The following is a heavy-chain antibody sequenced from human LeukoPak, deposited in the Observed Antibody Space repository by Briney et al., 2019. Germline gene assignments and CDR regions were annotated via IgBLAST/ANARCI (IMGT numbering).Heavy chain of an antibody. CDR2: IIPMINTP. V-gene: IGHV1-69*13. CDR3: AVFQGTYGDNENDY. J-gene: IGHJ4*02. CDR1: GGTFRSYA. Sequence: ASVKVSCKASGGTFRSYAIAWVRQAPGKGLEWMGGIIPMINTPKYAQKFQGRVSITADESTSTGYMEVSSLRSEDTAVYYCAVFQGTYGDNENDYWGQGTLVTVSS. D-gene: IGHD4-17*01.